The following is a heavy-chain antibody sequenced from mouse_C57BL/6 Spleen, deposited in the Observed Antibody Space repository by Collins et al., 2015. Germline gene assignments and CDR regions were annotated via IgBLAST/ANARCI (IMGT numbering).Heavy chain of an antibody. Sequence: QVQLQQSGAELVKPGASVKISCKASGYAFSSYWMNWVKQRPGKGLEWIGQIYPGDGDTNYNGKFKGKATLTVDKSSSTAYMLLSSLTSEDSAVYFCARPYYGKDYAMDYWGQGTSVTVSS. J-gene: IGHJ4*01. D-gene: IGHD2-10*01. V-gene: IGHV1-80*01. CDR2: IYPGDGDT. CDR1: GYAFSSYW. CDR3: ARPYYGKDYAMDY.